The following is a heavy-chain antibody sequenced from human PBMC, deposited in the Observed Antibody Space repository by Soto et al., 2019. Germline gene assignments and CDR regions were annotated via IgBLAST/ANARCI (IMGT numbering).Heavy chain of an antibody. Sequence: SETLSLTCTVSGDSISSSNYYWGWIRQPPGKGLEWIGSIYDSKNTYYNPSLMSRVTISVDRSKRSFSLTLSSVTAADTAVYYCARPPHASGGYILDAFDIWGQGTMVT. V-gene: IGHV4-39*01. D-gene: IGHD2-15*01. CDR3: ARPPHASGGYILDAFDI. CDR2: IYDSKNT. CDR1: GDSISSSNYY. J-gene: IGHJ3*02.